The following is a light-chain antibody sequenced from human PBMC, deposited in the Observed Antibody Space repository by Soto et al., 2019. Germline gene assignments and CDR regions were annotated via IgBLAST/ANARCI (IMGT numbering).Light chain of an antibody. Sequence: DIQMTQSPSTLSGSVGDGVTITCRASQTISSWLAWYQQKPGKAPKLLIYKASTLKSGVPSRVSASASGTEFTLTISSLQPDDFATYYCQHYHSYSEAFGQGTKVDIK. V-gene: IGKV1-5*03. CDR3: QHYHSYSEA. CDR2: KAS. CDR1: QTISSW. J-gene: IGKJ1*01.